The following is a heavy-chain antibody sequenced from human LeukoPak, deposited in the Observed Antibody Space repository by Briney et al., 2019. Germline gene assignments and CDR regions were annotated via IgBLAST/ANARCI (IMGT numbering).Heavy chain of an antibody. CDR2: IKHDGSTN. D-gene: IGHD2-15*01. CDR1: GFTFSGHW. CDR3: AIGAGYLIEG. J-gene: IGHJ4*02. V-gene: IGHV3-7*03. Sequence: GGTLRLSCAAYGFTFSGHWMNWVRQAPGKGLEWMADIKHDGSTNFYADSVKDRFTSSRYNSKDSLYLQRDSLSAEDTALYFCAIGAGYLIEGGGQGTLVTVSS.